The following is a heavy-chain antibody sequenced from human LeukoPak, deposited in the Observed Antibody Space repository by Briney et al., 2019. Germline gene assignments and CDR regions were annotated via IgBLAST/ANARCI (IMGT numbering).Heavy chain of an antibody. CDR2: IIPIFGTA. D-gene: IGHD1-14*01. J-gene: IGHJ6*02. CDR1: GGTFSSYA. Sequence: GASVKVSCKASGGTFSSYAISWVRQAPGQGLEWMGGIIPIFGTANYAQKFQGRVTITADESTSTAYMELSSLRSEDTAVYYCASQSRNRASYYYYGMDVWGRGTTVTVSS. V-gene: IGHV1-69*13. CDR3: ASQSRNRASYYYYGMDV.